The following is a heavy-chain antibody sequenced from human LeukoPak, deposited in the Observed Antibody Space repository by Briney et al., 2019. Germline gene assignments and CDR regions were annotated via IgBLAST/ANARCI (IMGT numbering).Heavy chain of an antibody. D-gene: IGHD2/OR15-2a*01. CDR3: ARGNMAGHFDY. CDR2: IGTAGDT. V-gene: IGHV3-13*01. Sequence: PGGSLRLSCAASGFTFSSYDMHWVRQATGKGLEWVSAIGTAGDTYYPGSVKGRFTISRENAKNSLYLQMNSLRAGDTAVYYCARGNMAGHFDYWGQGTLVTVSS. J-gene: IGHJ4*02. CDR1: GFTFSSYD.